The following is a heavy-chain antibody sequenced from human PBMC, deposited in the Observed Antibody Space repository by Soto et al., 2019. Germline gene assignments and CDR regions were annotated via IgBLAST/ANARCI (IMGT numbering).Heavy chain of an antibody. V-gene: IGHV3-33*01. J-gene: IGHJ4*02. Sequence: GGSLRLSCAASGFTFSSYGMHWVRQAPGKGLEWVAVIWYDGSNKYYADSVKGRFTISRDNSKNTLYLQMNSLRAEDTAVYYCAREGRYRGIAYWGRGTLVTVSS. CDR3: AREGRYRGIAY. D-gene: IGHD3-16*02. CDR2: IWYDGSNK. CDR1: GFTFSSYG.